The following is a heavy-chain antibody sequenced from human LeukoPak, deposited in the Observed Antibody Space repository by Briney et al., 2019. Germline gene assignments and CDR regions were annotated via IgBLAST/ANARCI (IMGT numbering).Heavy chain of an antibody. CDR2: ISSSSSYI. V-gene: IGHV3-21*01. CDR3: ARDRGSSLYYYGMDV. J-gene: IGHJ6*02. D-gene: IGHD6-13*01. CDR1: GFTFTTYS. Sequence: PGGSLRLSCAASGFTFTTYSMNWVRQAPGKGLEWVSSISSSSSYIYYADSVKGRFTISRDNAKNSLYLQMNSLRAEDTAVYYCARDRGSSLYYYGMDVWGQGTTVTVSS.